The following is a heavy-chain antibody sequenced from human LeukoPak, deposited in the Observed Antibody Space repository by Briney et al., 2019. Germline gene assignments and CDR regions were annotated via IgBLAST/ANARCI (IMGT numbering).Heavy chain of an antibody. CDR2: IGIDSGNT. J-gene: IGHJ5*02. CDR1: GFTFSGYS. V-gene: IGHV3-48*01. D-gene: IGHD5-24*01. Sequence: PGGSLRLSCAASGFTFSGYSMNWVRQAPGKGLEWISYIGIDSGNTNYADSVKGRFTSSGDKAKNSLYLQMNSLRVEDAAVYYCARDYKYAFETWGQGTLVTVYS. CDR3: ARDYKYAFET.